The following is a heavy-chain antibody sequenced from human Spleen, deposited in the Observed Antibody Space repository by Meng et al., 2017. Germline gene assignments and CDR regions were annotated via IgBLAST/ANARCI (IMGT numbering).Heavy chain of an antibody. CDR2: ISSSGGIN. CDR1: GFTFSTFE. V-gene: IGHV3-48*03. Sequence: GESLKISCAASGFTFSTFEMHCVRQAPGKGLEWVSYISSSGGINYYADSVKGRFTISRDNAKNSLYLQMNSLRAEDTAVYYCARVVLVDSSSWGGFDYWGQGTQVTSSS. CDR3: ARVVLVDSSSWGGFDY. D-gene: IGHD6-13*01. J-gene: IGHJ4*01.